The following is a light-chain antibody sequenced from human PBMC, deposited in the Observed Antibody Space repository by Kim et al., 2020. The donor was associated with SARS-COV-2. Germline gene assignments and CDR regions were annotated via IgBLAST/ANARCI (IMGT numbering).Light chain of an antibody. Sequence: EIVLTQSSATLSLSPGERAALSCRASQSVSSSYLAWYQQKPGQAPRLLIYGASSRATGIPDRFSGSGSGTDFTLTITRLEPDDFAVYYCQQYGTSPLTFGGGTKLEI. CDR1: QSVSSSY. V-gene: IGKV3-20*01. J-gene: IGKJ4*01. CDR3: QQYGTSPLT. CDR2: GAS.